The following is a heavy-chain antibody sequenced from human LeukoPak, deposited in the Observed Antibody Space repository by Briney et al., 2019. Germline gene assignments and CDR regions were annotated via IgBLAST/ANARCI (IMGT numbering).Heavy chain of an antibody. J-gene: IGHJ4*02. CDR3: ARSMYYYGSGSYYELDY. CDR1: GGSFSGYY. D-gene: IGHD3-10*01. CDR2: INHSGST. Sequence: PSETLSLTCAVYGGSFSGYYWSWIRQPPGKGLEWIGEINHSGSTNYNPSLKSRVTISVDTSKNQFSLKLSSVTAADTAVYYCARSMYYYGSGSYYELDYWGQGTLVTVPS. V-gene: IGHV4-34*01.